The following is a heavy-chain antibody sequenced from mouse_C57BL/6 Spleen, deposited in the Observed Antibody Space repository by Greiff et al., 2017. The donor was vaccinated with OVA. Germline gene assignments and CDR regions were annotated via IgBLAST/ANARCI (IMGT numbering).Heavy chain of an antibody. Sequence: EVKLEESGPGLVKPSQSLSLTCSVTGYSITSGYYWNWIRQFPGNKLEWMGYISYDGSNNYNPSLKNRISITRDTSKNQFFLKLNSVTTEDTATYYCAREGDYYGSSNWYFDVWGTGTTVTVSS. CDR1: GYSITSGYY. V-gene: IGHV3-6*01. D-gene: IGHD1-1*01. J-gene: IGHJ1*03. CDR3: AREGDYYGSSNWYFDV. CDR2: ISYDGSN.